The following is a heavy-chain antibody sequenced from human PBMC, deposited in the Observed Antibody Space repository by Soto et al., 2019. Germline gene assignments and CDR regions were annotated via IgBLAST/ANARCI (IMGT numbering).Heavy chain of an antibody. D-gene: IGHD4-17*01. V-gene: IGHV4-30-4*01. CDR2: IYYSGST. CDR1: GGSISSGDYY. J-gene: IGHJ4*02. CDR3: ARVCPVTLGYYFDY. Sequence: QVQLQESGPGLVKPSQTLSLTCTVSGGSISSGDYYWSWIRQPPGKGLEWIGYIYYSGSTYYNPSLKSRVTKSVDSSKNQFSLKLSSVTAADTAVYYCARVCPVTLGYYFDYWGQGTLVTVSS.